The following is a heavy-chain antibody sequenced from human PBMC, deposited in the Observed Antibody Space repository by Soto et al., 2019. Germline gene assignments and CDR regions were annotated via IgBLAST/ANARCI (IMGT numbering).Heavy chain of an antibody. J-gene: IGHJ4*02. CDR3: ARVWDYGDYPRFDY. Sequence: SETLSLTCTVSGGSISSYYWSWIRQPPGKGLEWIGYIYYSGSTNYNPSLKSRVTISVDTSKNQFSLKLSSVTAADTAVYYCARVWDYGDYPRFDYWGQGTLVTVSS. CDR1: GGSISSYY. D-gene: IGHD4-17*01. V-gene: IGHV4-59*01. CDR2: IYYSGST.